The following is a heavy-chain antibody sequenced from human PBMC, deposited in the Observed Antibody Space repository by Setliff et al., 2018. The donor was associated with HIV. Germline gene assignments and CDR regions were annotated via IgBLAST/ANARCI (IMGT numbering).Heavy chain of an antibody. J-gene: IGHJ3*01. CDR1: GFTFSNYG. D-gene: IGHD3-10*01. V-gene: IGHV3-20*04. CDR2: INWNGRST. CDR3: AREVLRGGDDAFGL. Sequence: GGSLRLSCATSGFTFSNYGMHWVRQAPGKGLEWVSGINWNGRSTGDADFVKGRFTISGDYAKNSVYLQMNSLRVEDSAVYYCAREVLRGGDDAFGLWGRGTVVTVSS.